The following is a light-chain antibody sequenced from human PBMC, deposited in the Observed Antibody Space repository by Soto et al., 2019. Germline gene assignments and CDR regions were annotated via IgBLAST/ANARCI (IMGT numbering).Light chain of an antibody. V-gene: IGKV1-6*01. CDR1: QSISSW. CDR2: AAY. Sequence: IQMTQSPSTLSASVGDRVTITCRASQSISSWLAWYQQKPGKAHKLLIYAAYSLQSGVQSRFSGSGSGTDFTLTISSLQPEDFATYYCIQDYNYPWTFGQGTKVDIK. J-gene: IGKJ1*01. CDR3: IQDYNYPWT.